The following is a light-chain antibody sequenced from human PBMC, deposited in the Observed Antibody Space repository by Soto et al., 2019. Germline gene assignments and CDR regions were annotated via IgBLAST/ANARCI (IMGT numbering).Light chain of an antibody. CDR2: AAS. J-gene: IGKJ5*01. Sequence: DIQMTQSPSSLSASVGDRVTITCRASQGISNYLAWYQQKPGKVPKLLIYAASTLHSGVPSRFSGSGSGIDFTLTINSLQPEDVATYYCQKYNSVPITFGQGTRLEIK. CDR3: QKYNSVPIT. CDR1: QGISNY. V-gene: IGKV1-27*01.